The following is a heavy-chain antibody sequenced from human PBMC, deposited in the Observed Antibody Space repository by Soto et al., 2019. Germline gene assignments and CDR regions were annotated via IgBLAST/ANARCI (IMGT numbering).Heavy chain of an antibody. D-gene: IGHD2-2*01. V-gene: IGHV3-15*07. Sequence: GGSLRISCAAYGFTFSSYSMNGVRQAPVKGLEWVGRIKSKTDGGTTDYAAPVKGRFTISRDDSKNTLYLQMNSLKTEDTAVYYCTTVSIVLVPAAIPPIDYYYYGMDVWGQGTTLTVSS. CDR1: GFTFSSYS. J-gene: IGHJ6*02. CDR3: TTVSIVLVPAAIPPIDYYYYGMDV. CDR2: IKSKTDGGTT.